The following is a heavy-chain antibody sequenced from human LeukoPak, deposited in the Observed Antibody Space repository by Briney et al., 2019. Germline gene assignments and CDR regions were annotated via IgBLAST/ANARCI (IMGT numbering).Heavy chain of an antibody. J-gene: IGHJ3*02. V-gene: IGHV3-11*04. Sequence: PGGSLRLSCAASGFTFSGYYMSWIRQAPGKGLEWVSYISSSGSTIYYADSVKGRFTISRDNAKNSLYLQMNSLRAEDTAVYNYSRDPQQHYDILTGYYNDAFDIWGQGTMVTVSS. CDR1: GFTFSGYY. CDR2: ISSSGSTI. D-gene: IGHD3-9*01. CDR3: SRDPQQHYDILTGYYNDAFDI.